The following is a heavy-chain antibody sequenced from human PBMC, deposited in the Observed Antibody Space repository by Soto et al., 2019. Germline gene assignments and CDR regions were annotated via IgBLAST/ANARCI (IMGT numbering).Heavy chain of an antibody. D-gene: IGHD5-12*01. CDR1: GFTFSSYG. Sequence: QVQLVESGGGVVQPGRSLRLSCAASGFTFSSYGIHWVRQAPGKGLEWVAVIYYDGSNKYYADSVKGRFTISRDNSTHTLSLQMTSLRADDTAVYYCARGHGVATTMGWFDPWGQGTLVTVSS. CDR2: IYYDGSNK. J-gene: IGHJ5*02. V-gene: IGHV3-33*01. CDR3: ARGHGVATTMGWFDP.